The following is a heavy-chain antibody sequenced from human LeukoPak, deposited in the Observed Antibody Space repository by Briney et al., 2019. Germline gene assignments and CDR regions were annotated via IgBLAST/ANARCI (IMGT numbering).Heavy chain of an antibody. V-gene: IGHV3-23*01. D-gene: IGHD6-6*01. CDR2: ISGSGGST. CDR3: APPGEYSSSSKDY. CDR1: GYTFSYA. Sequence: PGGSLRLSCAASGYTFSYAMSWVRQAPGKGLEWVSAISGSGGSTYYADSVKGRFTISRDNSKNTLYLQMNSLRAEDTAVYYCAPPGEYSSSSKDYWGQGTLVTVSS. J-gene: IGHJ4*02.